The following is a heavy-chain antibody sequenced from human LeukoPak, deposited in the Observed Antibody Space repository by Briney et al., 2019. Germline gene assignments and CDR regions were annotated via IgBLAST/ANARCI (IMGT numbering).Heavy chain of an antibody. CDR3: ARLVADSGYVIDY. Sequence: SETLSLTCTVSGGSISSSSYYWGWIRQPPGKGPEWIGSIYYSGSTYYNPSLKSRVTISVDTSKNQFSLKLSSVTAADTAVYYCARLVADSGYVIDYWGQGTLVTVSS. CDR1: GGSISSSSYY. CDR2: IYYSGST. D-gene: IGHD5-12*01. J-gene: IGHJ4*02. V-gene: IGHV4-39*01.